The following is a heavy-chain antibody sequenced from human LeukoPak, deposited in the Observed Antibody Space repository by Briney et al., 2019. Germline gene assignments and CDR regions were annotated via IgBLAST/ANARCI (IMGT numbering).Heavy chain of an antibody. CDR2: INHSGST. CDR3: ARVLAWRGMTTITKALDY. V-gene: IGHV4-34*01. Sequence: SETLSLTCAVYGESFSGYYWSWIRQPPGKGLEWIGEINHSGSTNYNQSLKSRVTISVDTSKNQFSLKLSSVTAADTAVYYCARVLAWRGMTTITKALDYWGQGTLVTVSS. D-gene: IGHD4-11*01. CDR1: GESFSGYY. J-gene: IGHJ4*02.